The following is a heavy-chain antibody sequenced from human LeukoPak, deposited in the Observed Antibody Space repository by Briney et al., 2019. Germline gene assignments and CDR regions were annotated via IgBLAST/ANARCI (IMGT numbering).Heavy chain of an antibody. Sequence: GGSLRLSCAASGFTFSSYAMHWVRQAPGKGLEWVAVISYDGSNKYYADSVKGRFTISRDNSKNTLYLQMNSLRAEDTAVYYCARAGGGYYDSSGYYAYYFDYWGQGTLVTVSS. D-gene: IGHD3-22*01. J-gene: IGHJ4*02. CDR1: GFTFSSYA. CDR3: ARAGGGYYDSSGYYAYYFDY. CDR2: ISYDGSNK. V-gene: IGHV3-30-3*01.